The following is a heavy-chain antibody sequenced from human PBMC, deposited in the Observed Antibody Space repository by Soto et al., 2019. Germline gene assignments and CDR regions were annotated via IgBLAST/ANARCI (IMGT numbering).Heavy chain of an antibody. J-gene: IGHJ4*02. V-gene: IGHV1-18*01. CDR1: GYTFTTYG. Sequence: QVQLVQSGAEVKKPGASVKVSCKASGYTFTTYGMSWVRQVPGQGLDWMGWISTYNGNTKYAERLQGRVTMTTDTTTSTADMELRSLRSDDTAVYYCARGPTEYYDNSGNYFLDYWGQGTLVTVSS. CDR2: ISTYNGNT. CDR3: ARGPTEYYDNSGNYFLDY. D-gene: IGHD3-22*01.